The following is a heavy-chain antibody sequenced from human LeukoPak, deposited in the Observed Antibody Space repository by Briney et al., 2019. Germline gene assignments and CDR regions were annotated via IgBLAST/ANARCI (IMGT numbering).Heavy chain of an antibody. CDR3: ARGLTSGWYSPDFDY. CDR2: IYYSGSG. Sequence: SETLSLTCTVSGGPINSYFWTWIRQPPGKGLEWIGYIYYSGSGNYNPSLKSRVTMSVDPSKNQFSLNLSSVTAADTAVYYCARGLTSGWYSPDFDYWGQGTLVTVSS. V-gene: IGHV4-59*08. D-gene: IGHD6-19*01. J-gene: IGHJ4*02. CDR1: GGPINSYF.